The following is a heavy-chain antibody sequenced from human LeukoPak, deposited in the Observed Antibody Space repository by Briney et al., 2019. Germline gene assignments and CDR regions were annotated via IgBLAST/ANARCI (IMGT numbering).Heavy chain of an antibody. CDR1: GGSISSGSYY. J-gene: IGHJ4*02. D-gene: IGHD3-22*01. CDR2: IYTSGST. Sequence: SQTLSLTCTVSGGSISSGSYYWRWIRQPAGKGLEGIGRIYTSGSTNYNPSLKSRVTISVDTSKNQFSLKLSSVTAADTAVYYCARDSRATRTYYYDSSGSQGYYFDYWGQGTLVTVSS. V-gene: IGHV4-61*02. CDR3: ARDSRATRTYYYDSSGSQGYYFDY.